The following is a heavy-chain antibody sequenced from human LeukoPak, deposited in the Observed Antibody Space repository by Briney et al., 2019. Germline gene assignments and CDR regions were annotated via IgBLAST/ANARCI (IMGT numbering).Heavy chain of an antibody. CDR1: GYSFTSNY. J-gene: IGHJ3*02. D-gene: IGHD3-22*01. Sequence: ASVKVSCKASGYSFTSNYIHWVQQAPGQGLEWMGIINPSGGSTSYAQKFQGRVTMTRDTSTSTVYMELSSLRSEDTAVYYCARGASSGYYPAAFDIWGQGTMVTVSS. V-gene: IGHV1-46*01. CDR3: ARGASSGYYPAAFDI. CDR2: INPSGGST.